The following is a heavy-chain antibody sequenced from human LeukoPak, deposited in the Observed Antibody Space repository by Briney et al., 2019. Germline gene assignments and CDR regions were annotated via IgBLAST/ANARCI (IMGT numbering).Heavy chain of an antibody. V-gene: IGHV1-18*01. CDR1: GYTFTSHG. Sequence: ASVKVSCKASGYTFTSHGISWVRQAPGQGLEWMGWISAYNGNTNYAQKLQGRVTMTTDTSTSTAYMELRSLRSDDTAVYYCARDRRGHIVVVTPIRPLDYWGQGTLVTVSS. CDR2: ISAYNGNT. CDR3: ARDRRGHIVVVTPIRPLDY. D-gene: IGHD2-21*02. J-gene: IGHJ4*02.